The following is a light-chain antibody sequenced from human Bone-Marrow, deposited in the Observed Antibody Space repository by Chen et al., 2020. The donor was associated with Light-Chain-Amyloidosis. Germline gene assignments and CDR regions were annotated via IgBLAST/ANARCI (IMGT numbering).Light chain of an antibody. CDR1: SSNLGSNA. Sequence: QSLLPQPPSASGTPGQRVPISCSGRSSNLGSNAVNGYQQLRGPAPKLLIYSNNQRPSGVPDRFSGSKSGTSASLAISGLQSEDEADYYCAAWDDSLNGRVVFGGGTKLTVL. V-gene: IGLV1-44*01. J-gene: IGLJ2*01. CDR3: AAWDDSLNGRVV. CDR2: SNN.